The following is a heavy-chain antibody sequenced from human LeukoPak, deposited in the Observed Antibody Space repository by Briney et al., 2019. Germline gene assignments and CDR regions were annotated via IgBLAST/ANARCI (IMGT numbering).Heavy chain of an antibody. Sequence: SVKVSCKASGGTFSSYAISWVRQAPGQGLEWMGGIIPIFGTTNYAQKFQGRVSLTTAEYTSTDYMEMSSLRSEDTAVYYSARVYYDSSGYCSGGVDYWGQGTLVSVSS. CDR2: IIPIFGTT. CDR1: GGTFSSYA. D-gene: IGHD3-22*01. V-gene: IGHV1-69*05. CDR3: ARVYYDSSGYCSGGVDY. J-gene: IGHJ4*02.